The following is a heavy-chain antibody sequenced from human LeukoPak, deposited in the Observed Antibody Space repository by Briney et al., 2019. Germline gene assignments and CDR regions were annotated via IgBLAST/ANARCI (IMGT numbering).Heavy chain of an antibody. CDR1: GGTFSSYA. CDR3: ARFGKLWFGELIYFDY. V-gene: IGHV1-69*13. D-gene: IGHD3-10*01. Sequence: SVKVSCKASGGTFSSYAISWVRQAPGQGLEWMGGIIPIFGTANYAQKFQGRVTITADESTSTAYMELSSLRSEDTAVYYCARFGKLWFGELIYFDYWGQGTLVTVSS. J-gene: IGHJ4*02. CDR2: IIPIFGTA.